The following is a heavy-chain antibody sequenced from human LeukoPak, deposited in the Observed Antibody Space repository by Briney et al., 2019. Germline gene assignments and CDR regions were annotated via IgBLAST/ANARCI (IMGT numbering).Heavy chain of an antibody. V-gene: IGHV3-21*01. CDR3: ARGGDYWEAAFDI. Sequence: GGSLRPSCAASGFTFSSYSMNWVRQAPGKGLEWVSSISSSSSYIYYADSVKGRFTISRDNAKNSLYLQMNSLRAEDTAVYYCARGGDYWEAAFDIWGQGTMVTVSS. D-gene: IGHD2-21*02. J-gene: IGHJ3*02. CDR2: ISSSSSYI. CDR1: GFTFSSYS.